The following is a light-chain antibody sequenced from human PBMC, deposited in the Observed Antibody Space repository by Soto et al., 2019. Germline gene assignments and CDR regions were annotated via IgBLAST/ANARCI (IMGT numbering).Light chain of an antibody. CDR2: GAP. CDR3: QQYNNWPRGT. V-gene: IGKV3-15*01. Sequence: EIVMTQSPATLSVSPGERATLSCRASQSVSSNLAWYQQKPGQAPRLLIYGAPTRATGIPARFSGSGSGTEFTLTISSLQSEDFAVYYCQQYNNWPRGTLGQGTKV. J-gene: IGKJ1*01. CDR1: QSVSSN.